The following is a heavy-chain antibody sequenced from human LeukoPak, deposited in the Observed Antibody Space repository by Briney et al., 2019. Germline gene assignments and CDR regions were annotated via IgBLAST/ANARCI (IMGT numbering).Heavy chain of an antibody. CDR1: GFTFSGSA. J-gene: IGHJ4*02. V-gene: IGHV3-73*01. D-gene: IGHD1-26*01. CDR2: IRSKANSYAT. Sequence: GGSLRLSCAASGFTFSGSAMHWVRQASGKGLEWVGRIRSKANSYATAYAASVKGRFTISRDDSKNTAYLQMNSLKTEDTAVYYCTRLRAGATGGDYWGQGTLVTVSS. CDR3: TRLRAGATGGDY.